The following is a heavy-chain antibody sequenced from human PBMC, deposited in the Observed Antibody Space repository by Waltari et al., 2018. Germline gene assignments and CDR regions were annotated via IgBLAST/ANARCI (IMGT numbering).Heavy chain of an antibody. CDR1: GFRFSSYE. Sequence: EVQLVESGGGLVQPGGSLRLSCAASGFRFSSYEMNWVRQAPGKGLQWVSYIIGSGSTIYYADSVKGRFTISRDNAKNSLYLQMNSLRAEDTAVYYCARGGSGSYGMDVWGQGTTVTVSS. V-gene: IGHV3-48*03. D-gene: IGHD3-10*01. CDR3: ARGGSGSYGMDV. J-gene: IGHJ6*02. CDR2: IIGSGSTI.